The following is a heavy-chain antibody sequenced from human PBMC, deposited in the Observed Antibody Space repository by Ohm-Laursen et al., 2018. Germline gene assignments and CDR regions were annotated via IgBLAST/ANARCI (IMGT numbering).Heavy chain of an antibody. J-gene: IGHJ4*02. D-gene: IGHD5-18*01. V-gene: IGHV4-59*08. CDR3: ARIGYSFGLDY. Sequence: SDTLSLTCTVSGGSISNYYWSWIRQPPGKGLEWIGYIYYSGTTNYNPSLKSRVTISLDTSKHQFSLKLNSVTAADTAVYYCARIGYSFGLDYWGQGTLVTVSS. CDR2: IYYSGTT. CDR1: GGSISNYY.